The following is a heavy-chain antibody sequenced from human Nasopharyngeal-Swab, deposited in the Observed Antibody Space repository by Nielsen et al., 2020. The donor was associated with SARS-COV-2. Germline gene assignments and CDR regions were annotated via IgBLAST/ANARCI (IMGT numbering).Heavy chain of an antibody. J-gene: IGHJ6*03. D-gene: IGHD2-2*02. V-gene: IGHV3-48*01. CDR1: GFTFSSYS. CDR2: ISSSSSTI. Sequence: GESLKTSCAASGFTFSSYSMNWVRQAPGKGLEWVSYISSSSSTIYYADSVKGRFTISRDNAKNSLYLQMNSLRAGDTAVYYCARDKPAAIRRYYYYMDVWGKGTTVTVSS. CDR3: ARDKPAAIRRYYYYMDV.